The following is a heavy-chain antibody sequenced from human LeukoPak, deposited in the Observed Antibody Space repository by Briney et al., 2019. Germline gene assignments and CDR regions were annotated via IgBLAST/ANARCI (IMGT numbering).Heavy chain of an antibody. CDR3: ARDSYCSSASCYEKSYYYGMDV. V-gene: IGHV3-30*02. CDR1: GFTFSSYG. CDR2: IRYDGSNK. D-gene: IGHD2-2*01. J-gene: IGHJ6*02. Sequence: GGSLRLSCAASGFTFSSYGMHWVRQAPGKGLEWVAFIRYDGSNKYYADSVKGRFTISRDNSKNTLYLQMNSLRAEDTAVYYCARDSYCSSASCYEKSYYYGMDVWGQGTTVTVSS.